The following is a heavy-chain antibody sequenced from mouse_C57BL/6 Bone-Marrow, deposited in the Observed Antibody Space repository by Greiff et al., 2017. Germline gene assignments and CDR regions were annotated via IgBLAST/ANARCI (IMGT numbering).Heavy chain of an antibody. D-gene: IGHD1-1*01. CDR1: GYTFTSYW. V-gene: IGHV1-52*01. Sequence: VQLQQPGAELVRPGSSVKLSCKASGYTFTSYWMHWVKQRPIQGLEWIGNIDPSDSETHYNQKFKDKATLTVDKSSSTAYMQLSSLTSEDSAVYYCARRGLLRYLDYWGQGTTLTVSS. J-gene: IGHJ2*01. CDR2: IDPSDSET. CDR3: ARRGLLRYLDY.